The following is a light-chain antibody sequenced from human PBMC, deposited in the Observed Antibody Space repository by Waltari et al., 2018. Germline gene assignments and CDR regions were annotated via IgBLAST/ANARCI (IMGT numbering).Light chain of an antibody. Sequence: IQMTQSPSALSASVGDRVTISCRASQNIYSNLAWYQQKPGKAPKLLIYAASSLQSAIPSRFSGSGSGTDFTLTISSLQPEDSAAYYCQHYYDNPLTFGPGTKLDIK. CDR2: AAS. CDR3: QHYYDNPLT. V-gene: IGKV1-6*01. J-gene: IGKJ3*01. CDR1: QNIYSN.